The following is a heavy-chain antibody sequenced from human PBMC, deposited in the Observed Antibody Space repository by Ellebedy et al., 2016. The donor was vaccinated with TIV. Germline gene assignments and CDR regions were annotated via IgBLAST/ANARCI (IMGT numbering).Heavy chain of an antibody. CDR3: VKDQNHGSSWYAPFDY. D-gene: IGHD6-13*01. Sequence: GESLKISCGASGFIFKNFLMYWVRQAPGKGPEWVSRISADGSTTYYADSVKGRFTISRDNSKNTLYLQMSSLRDEDTAVYYCVKDQNHGSSWYAPFDYWGQGTLVTVSS. CDR1: GFIFKNFL. CDR2: ISADGSTT. J-gene: IGHJ4*02. V-gene: IGHV3-64D*06.